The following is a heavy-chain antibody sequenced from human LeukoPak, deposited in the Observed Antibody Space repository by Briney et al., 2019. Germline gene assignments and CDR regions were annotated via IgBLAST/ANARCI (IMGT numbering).Heavy chain of an antibody. CDR3: AKALPRGSSFWTFDY. J-gene: IGHJ4*02. CDR2: ISGSGGST. Sequence: GGSLRLSCAASGFTFSSYAMSWVRQAPGKGLEWVSAISGSGGSTYYADFVKGRFTISRDNSKNTLYLQMNSLRAEDTAVYYCAKALPRGSSFWTFDYWGQGTLVTVSS. CDR1: GFTFSSYA. D-gene: IGHD3/OR15-3a*01. V-gene: IGHV3-23*01.